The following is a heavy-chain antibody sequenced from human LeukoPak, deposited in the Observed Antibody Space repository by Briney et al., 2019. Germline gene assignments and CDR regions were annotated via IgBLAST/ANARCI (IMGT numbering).Heavy chain of an antibody. CDR1: GFTFDDYA. D-gene: IGHD3-10*01. Sequence: GGSLRLSCAASGFTFDDYAMHWVRQAPGKGLEWVSGISWNSGSIGYADSVKGRFTISRDNAKNSVFLQMNSLRVEDTAVYYCASWFGELSVDYWGQGVPVTVSS. J-gene: IGHJ4*02. V-gene: IGHV3-9*01. CDR3: ASWFGELSVDY. CDR2: ISWNSGSI.